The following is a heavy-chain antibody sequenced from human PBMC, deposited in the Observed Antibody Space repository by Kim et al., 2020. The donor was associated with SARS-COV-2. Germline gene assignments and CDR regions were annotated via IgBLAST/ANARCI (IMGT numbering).Heavy chain of an antibody. J-gene: IGHJ6*02. CDR1: GGSISSYY. CDR3: ARDMGIAAREVWGYGMDV. CDR2: IYYSGST. Sequence: SETLSLTCTVSGGSISSYYWSWIRQPPGKGLEWIGYIYYSGSTNYNPSLKSRVTISVDTSKNQFSLKLSSVTAADTAVYYCARDMGIAAREVWGYGMDVWGQGTTVTVSS. V-gene: IGHV4-59*01. D-gene: IGHD6-6*01.